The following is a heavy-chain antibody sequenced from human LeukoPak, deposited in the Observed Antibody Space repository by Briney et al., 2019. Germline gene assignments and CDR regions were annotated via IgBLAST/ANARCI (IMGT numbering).Heavy chain of an antibody. D-gene: IGHD6-13*01. CDR1: AGSFSGYY. Sequence: SETLSLTSAVYAGSFSGYYWSWIRQPPGKGLDWTGEINHSGSTNYNPSLKSRVTISVDTSKNQFSLKLSSVTAADTAVYYCARGRRAAAGKGDYWGQGTLVTVSS. V-gene: IGHV4-34*01. J-gene: IGHJ4*02. CDR2: INHSGST. CDR3: ARGRRAAAGKGDY.